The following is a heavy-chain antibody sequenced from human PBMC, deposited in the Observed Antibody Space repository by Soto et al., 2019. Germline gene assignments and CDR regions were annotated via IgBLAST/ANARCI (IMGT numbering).Heavy chain of an antibody. CDR3: ARGRNSIAAAGTDYGMDV. CDR1: GGSFSGYY. J-gene: IGHJ6*02. Sequence: QVQLQQWGAGLLKPSETLSLTCAVYGGSFSGYYWSWIRQPPGKGLEWIGEINHSGSTNYNQSLKSRVTISVDTSKIQFSLKLSSVTAADTAVYYCARGRNSIAAAGTDYGMDVWGQGTTVTVSS. CDR2: INHSGST. V-gene: IGHV4-34*01. D-gene: IGHD6-13*01.